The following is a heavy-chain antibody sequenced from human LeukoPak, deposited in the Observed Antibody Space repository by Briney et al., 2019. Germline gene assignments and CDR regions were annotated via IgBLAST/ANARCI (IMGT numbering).Heavy chain of an antibody. CDR3: ARGGYSSSWYDGKGNWFDP. V-gene: IGHV3-48*03. CDR1: GFTFSSYE. CDR2: ISSSGSTI. J-gene: IGHJ5*02. Sequence: GGSLRVSCAASGFTFSSYEMNWVRQAPGKGLEWVSYISSSGSTIYYADSVKGRFTISRDNAKNSLYLQMNSLRAEDTAVYYCARGGYSSSWYDGKGNWFDPWGQGTLVTVSS. D-gene: IGHD6-13*01.